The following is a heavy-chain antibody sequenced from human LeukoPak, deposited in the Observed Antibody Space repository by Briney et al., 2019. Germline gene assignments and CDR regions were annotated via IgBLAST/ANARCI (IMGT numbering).Heavy chain of an antibody. CDR3: ARTIRSTDAFDI. CDR1: GFTFSSYW. J-gene: IGHJ3*02. V-gene: IGHV3-74*01. CDR2: INTDESST. Sequence: SGGSLRLSCAASGFTFSSYWMHWVRHAPGKGLVWVSRINTDESSTTYADSVKGRFSISRDNAENTVYLQMNSLRAEDTAVYYCARTIRSTDAFDIWGQGTMVTVSS.